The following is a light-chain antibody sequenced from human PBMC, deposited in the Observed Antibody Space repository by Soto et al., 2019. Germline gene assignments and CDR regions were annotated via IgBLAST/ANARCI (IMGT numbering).Light chain of an antibody. CDR3: QQYEAVVT. Sequence: IVLTHSPGPLSLSPWERATASCRASQSLTNNYFAWYQQKPGRALRLLIDGASTRATGIPDRFSGSGSGTDFTLTISRLEPEDVAVYYCQQYEAVVTFGQGTKVDI. J-gene: IGKJ1*01. CDR2: GAS. V-gene: IGKV3-20*01. CDR1: QSLTNNY.